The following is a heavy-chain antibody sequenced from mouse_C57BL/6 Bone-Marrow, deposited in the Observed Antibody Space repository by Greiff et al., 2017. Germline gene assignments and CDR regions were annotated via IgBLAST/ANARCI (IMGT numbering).Heavy chain of an antibody. CDR3: TVEVGTQFDVDY. D-gene: IGHD3-1*01. CDR1: GYTFTDYE. J-gene: IGHJ2*01. Sequence: QVQLQQSGAELVRPGASVTLSCKASGYTFTDYEMHWVKQTPVHGLEWIGAIDPETGGTAYNQKFKGKAILTADKSSSTAYMELRSLTSEDSAVYYCTVEVGTQFDVDYWGQGTTLTVSS. CDR2: IDPETGGT. V-gene: IGHV1-15*01.